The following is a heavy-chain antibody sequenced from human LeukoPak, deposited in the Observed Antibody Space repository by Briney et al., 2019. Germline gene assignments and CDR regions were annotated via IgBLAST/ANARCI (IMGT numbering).Heavy chain of an antibody. CDR2: ISSSSSYI. CDR3: ARSGGPGSYRYFDY. J-gene: IGHJ4*02. V-gene: IGHV3-21*01. Sequence: GGSLRLSCAASGFTFSSYSMNWVRQAPGKGLEWVSSISSSSSYIYYADSVKGRFTISRDNAKNSLYLQMNNLRAEDTAVYYCARSGGPGSYRYFDYWGQGTLVTVSS. CDR1: GFTFSSYS. D-gene: IGHD1-26*01.